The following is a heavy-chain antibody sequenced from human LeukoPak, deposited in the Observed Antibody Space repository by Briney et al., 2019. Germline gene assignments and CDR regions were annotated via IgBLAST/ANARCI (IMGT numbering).Heavy chain of an antibody. Sequence: GGSLRLSCAASGFTFSSYEMNWVRQAPGKGLEWVSFISSSGSTMYYADSMKGRFTISRDNAGNSLYLQMSSLRAEDTAVYYCARLALDSSGYNYPDFWGQGTLVTVSS. D-gene: IGHD3-22*01. CDR1: GFTFSSYE. CDR3: ARLALDSSGYNYPDF. CDR2: ISSSGSTM. V-gene: IGHV3-48*03. J-gene: IGHJ4*02.